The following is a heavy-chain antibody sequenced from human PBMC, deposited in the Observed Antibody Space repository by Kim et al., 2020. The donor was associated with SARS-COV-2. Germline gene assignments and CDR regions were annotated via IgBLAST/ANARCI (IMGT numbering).Heavy chain of an antibody. D-gene: IGHD3-10*01. J-gene: IGHJ4*02. Sequence: ASVKVSCRASGYTFNTYGIAWVRQAPGQGLEWMGWLSVYSDITMYARKFQGRVTMTADTSTSTAYMELRSLTSDDTAVYYCGRDQYISYFQNMVRGVKDYFDFWGQGSLVTVSS. CDR3: GRDQYISYFQNMVRGVKDYFDF. CDR2: LSVYSDIT. CDR1: GYTFNTYG. V-gene: IGHV1-18*01.